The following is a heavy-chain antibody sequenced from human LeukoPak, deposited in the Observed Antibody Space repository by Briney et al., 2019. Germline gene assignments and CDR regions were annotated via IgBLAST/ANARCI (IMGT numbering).Heavy chain of an antibody. D-gene: IGHD3-3*01. Sequence: GGSLRLSCEGSGFTFRSYLLSWVRQAPGKGLEWVAKIKKDGSEKYYAESVKGRFTISRDNAKNSLHVQMNSLRAEDTAVYFCTRDYDFGPPDYWGQGTLVSVSS. V-gene: IGHV3-7*01. J-gene: IGHJ4*02. CDR2: IKKDGSEK. CDR1: GFTFRSYL. CDR3: TRDYDFGPPDY.